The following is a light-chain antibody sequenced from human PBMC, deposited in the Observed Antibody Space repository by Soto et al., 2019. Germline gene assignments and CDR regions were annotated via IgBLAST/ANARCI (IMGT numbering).Light chain of an antibody. V-gene: IGKV1-5*03. Sequence: DIQMTQSPATLSASVGDRVTITCRASQTISSWLAWYQQKPGKAPKLLIYKASTLKSGVPSRFSGSGSGTEFTLTISSLQPDDFATYYCQHYESYPWTFGRGTKVDI. CDR2: KAS. CDR1: QTISSW. CDR3: QHYESYPWT. J-gene: IGKJ1*01.